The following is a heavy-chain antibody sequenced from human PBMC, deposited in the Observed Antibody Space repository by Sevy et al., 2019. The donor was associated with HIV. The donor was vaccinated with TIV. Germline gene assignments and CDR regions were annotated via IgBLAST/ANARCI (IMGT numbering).Heavy chain of an antibody. D-gene: IGHD3-22*01. V-gene: IGHV3-53*01. J-gene: IGHJ4*02. CDR3: ATRHYDSSGVVDY. Sequence: GSLRLSCAASGFTVSSNYMSWVRQAPGKGLEWVSVIYSGGSTYYADSVKGRFTISRDNSKNTLYLQMNSLRAEDTAVYYCATRHYDSSGVVDYWGQGTLVTVSS. CDR2: IYSGGST. CDR1: GFTVSSNY.